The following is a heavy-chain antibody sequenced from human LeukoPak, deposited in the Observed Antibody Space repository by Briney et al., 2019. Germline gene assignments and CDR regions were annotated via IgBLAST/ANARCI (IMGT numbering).Heavy chain of an antibody. D-gene: IGHD6-19*01. CDR1: GGSISSSSYY. CDR3: AINSGYNIGWSAFDI. J-gene: IGHJ3*02. CDR2: IYYSGST. Sequence: SETLSLTCTVSGGSISSSSYYWGWIRQPPGKGLEWIGSIYYSGSTYYNPSLKSRVTISVDTSKNQFSLKLSSVTAADTAVFYCAINSGYNIGWSAFDIWGQGTLVTVSS. V-gene: IGHV4-39*07.